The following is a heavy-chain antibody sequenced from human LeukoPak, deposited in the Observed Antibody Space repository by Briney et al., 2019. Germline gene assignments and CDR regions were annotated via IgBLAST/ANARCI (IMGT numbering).Heavy chain of an antibody. CDR3: ARVGYDGNRNGGPYFDY. V-gene: IGHV3-30*02. D-gene: IGHD4-23*01. CDR1: GFTFSSYG. Sequence: GGSLRLSCAASGFTFSSYGMHWVRQAPGKGLEWVAFIRYDGSNKYYADSVKGRFTISRDNSKNTLYLQMGSLRAEDMAVYYCARVGYDGNRNGGPYFDYWGQGTLVTVSS. J-gene: IGHJ4*02. CDR2: IRYDGSNK.